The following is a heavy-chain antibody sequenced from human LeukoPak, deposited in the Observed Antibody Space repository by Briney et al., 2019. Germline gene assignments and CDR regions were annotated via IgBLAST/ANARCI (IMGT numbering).Heavy chain of an antibody. Sequence: GGSLRLSCAASGFTFSDYYMSWIRQAPGKGLEWVSYISSSGSTIYYADSVKGRFTISRDNAKNSLYLQMNSLRAEDTAVYYCARDLDHYYDSSGYLDYWGQGTLVTVSS. V-gene: IGHV3-11*01. J-gene: IGHJ4*02. D-gene: IGHD3-22*01. CDR3: ARDLDHYYDSSGYLDY. CDR1: GFTFSDYY. CDR2: ISSSGSTI.